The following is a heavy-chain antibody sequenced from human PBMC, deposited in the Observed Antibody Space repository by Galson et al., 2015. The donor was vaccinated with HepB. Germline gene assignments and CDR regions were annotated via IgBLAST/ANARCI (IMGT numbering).Heavy chain of an antibody. J-gene: IGHJ4*02. Sequence: QSGAEVKKPGESLKISCKGSGYSFTSYWIGWVRQMPGKGLEWMGIIYPGDSDTRYSPSFQGQVTISADKSISTAYLQWSSLKASDTAMYYCARQDEVVTFGGVIVRYYFDYWGQGTLVTVSS. V-gene: IGHV5-51*01. D-gene: IGHD3-16*02. CDR2: IYPGDSDT. CDR1: GYSFTSYW. CDR3: ARQDEVVTFGGVIVRYYFDY.